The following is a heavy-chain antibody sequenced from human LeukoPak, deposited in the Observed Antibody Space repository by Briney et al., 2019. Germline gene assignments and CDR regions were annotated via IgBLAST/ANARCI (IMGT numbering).Heavy chain of an antibody. J-gene: IGHJ4*02. V-gene: IGHV3-66*01. Sequence: PGGSLRLSCAASGFTVSNSYITWIRQAPGKGLEWVSVIYSGGSTYYADSVKGRFTISRDNSKNTLYLQMNSLRAEDTAVYYCARDRGYCSGGSCYSGFYYWGQGTLVTVSS. CDR1: GFTVSNSY. CDR3: ARDRGYCSGGSCYSGFYY. CDR2: IYSGGST. D-gene: IGHD2-15*01.